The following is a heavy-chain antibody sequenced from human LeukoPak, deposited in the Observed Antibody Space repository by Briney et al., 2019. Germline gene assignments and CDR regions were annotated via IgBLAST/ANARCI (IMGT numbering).Heavy chain of an antibody. V-gene: IGHV1-24*01. CDR1: GYSLSELS. CDR2: LDPDDVEI. J-gene: IGHJ6*02. D-gene: IGHD6-13*01. Sequence: GASVKVSCKVSGYSLSELSMHWVRQAPGRGLEWVGGLDPDDVEIKYAQKFQGRVTVTEDTSTDTAYMDLSNLRFEDTAVYYCATGIAAAGTEALLVYYALDVWGQGTTVTVSS. CDR3: ATGIAAAGTEALLVYYALDV.